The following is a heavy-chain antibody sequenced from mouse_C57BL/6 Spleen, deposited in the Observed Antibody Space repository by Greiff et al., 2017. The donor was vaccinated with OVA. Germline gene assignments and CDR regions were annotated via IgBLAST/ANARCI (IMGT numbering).Heavy chain of an antibody. J-gene: IGHJ2*01. CDR3: TTNYGYDY. CDR1: GFNIKDDY. V-gene: IGHV14-4*01. D-gene: IGHD1-2*01. Sequence: EVQLQQSGAELVRPGASVKLSCTASGFNIKDDYMHWVKQRPEQGLEWIGWIDPENGDTEYASKFQGKATIPADTSSNTAYLQLSSLTSEDTAVYYCTTNYGYDYWGQGTTLTVSS. CDR2: IDPENGDT.